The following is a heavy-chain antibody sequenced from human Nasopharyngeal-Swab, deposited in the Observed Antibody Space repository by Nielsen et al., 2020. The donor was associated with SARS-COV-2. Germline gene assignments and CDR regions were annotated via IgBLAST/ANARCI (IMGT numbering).Heavy chain of an antibody. D-gene: IGHD5-12*01. CDR2: ISFDGGHK. J-gene: IGHJ4*02. Sequence: GGSLRLSCAASGFTFSRYGMHWVRQAPGKGLGWVAVISFDGGHKYFAESVKGRFTISRDNSKNTLYLQMNSLRAEDTAVYYCAKDRGGGYSGYDRFDYWGQGTLVTVSS. CDR1: GFTFSRYG. V-gene: IGHV3-30*18. CDR3: AKDRGGGYSGYDRFDY.